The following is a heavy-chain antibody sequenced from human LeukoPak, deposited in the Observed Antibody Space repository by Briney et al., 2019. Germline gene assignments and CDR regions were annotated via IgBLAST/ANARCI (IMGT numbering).Heavy chain of an antibody. D-gene: IGHD6-13*01. J-gene: IGHJ4*02. Sequence: GGSLRLSCAASGFSFRTYAMSWVRQAPGKGLEWVSAISDNSGRTYYADSVKGRFTISRDNSKNTLFVQMNSLRAEDTAVYYCARVDAASGSHFWDYWGQGTLVTVSS. CDR1: GFSFRTYA. CDR2: ISDNSGRT. CDR3: ARVDAASGSHFWDY. V-gene: IGHV3-23*01.